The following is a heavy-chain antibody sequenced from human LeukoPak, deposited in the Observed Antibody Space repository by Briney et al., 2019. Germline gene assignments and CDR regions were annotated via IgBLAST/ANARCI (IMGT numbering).Heavy chain of an antibody. V-gene: IGHV3-11*01. D-gene: IGHD2-2*01. Sequence: GGSLRLSCAASGFTFSDYYMSWIRQAPGKGLEWVSYISSSGSTIYYADSVKGRFTISRDNSKNTMYLQMNSLRAEDTAVYYCAHGSMYQLDYWGQGTLVTVSS. CDR2: ISSSGSTI. CDR3: AHGSMYQLDY. CDR1: GFTFSDYY. J-gene: IGHJ4*02.